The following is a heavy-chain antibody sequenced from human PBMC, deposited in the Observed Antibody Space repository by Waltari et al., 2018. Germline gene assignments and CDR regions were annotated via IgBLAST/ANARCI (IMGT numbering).Heavy chain of an antibody. V-gene: IGHV3-30-3*01. Sequence: QVQLVESGGGVVQPGRSLRLSCAASGFTFSTYAMHWVRQAPGKGLGWGAVISYDGGIEYYADSVKGRFTISRDNSKNTLDLQMSTLRAEDTAVYYCARAYSRLDYWGQGTLVTVSS. CDR1: GFTFSTYA. CDR3: ARAYSRLDY. CDR2: ISYDGGIE. J-gene: IGHJ4*02. D-gene: IGHD1-26*01.